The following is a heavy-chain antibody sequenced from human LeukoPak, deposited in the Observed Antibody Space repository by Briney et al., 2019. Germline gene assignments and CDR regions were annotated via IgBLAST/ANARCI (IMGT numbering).Heavy chain of an antibody. D-gene: IGHD5-12*01. J-gene: IGHJ4*02. V-gene: IGHV4-30-4*01. Sequence: PSETLSLTCTVSGGSVSSADYYWSWVRQPPGKGLEWIGYIHYRGSTYSNPSLKSRVTISLDTSKNQFSLKLNSVTAADTAVYYCAREERGYSAYARYWGQGTLVTVSS. CDR1: GGSVSSADYY. CDR2: IHYRGST. CDR3: AREERGYSAYARY.